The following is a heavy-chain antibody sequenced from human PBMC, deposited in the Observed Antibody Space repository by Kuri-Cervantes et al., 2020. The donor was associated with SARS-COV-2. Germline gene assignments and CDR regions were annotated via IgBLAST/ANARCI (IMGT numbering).Heavy chain of an antibody. Sequence: ASVKVSCKVSGYTLTELSMHWVRQAPGKGLEWMGGFDPEDGETIYAQKFQGRVTMTEDTSTDTAYMELSSLRSEDTAVYYCTTEKGAWFGELSHDYWGQGTLVTVSS. CDR2: FDPEDGET. J-gene: IGHJ4*02. CDR3: TTEKGAWFGELSHDY. V-gene: IGHV1-24*01. D-gene: IGHD3-10*01. CDR1: GYTLTELS.